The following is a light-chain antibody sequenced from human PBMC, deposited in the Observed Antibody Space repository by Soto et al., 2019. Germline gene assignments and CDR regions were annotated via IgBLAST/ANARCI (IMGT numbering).Light chain of an antibody. CDR3: QQYVTSPPGYT. CDR2: DAS. CDR1: QSVSSY. Sequence: EIVLTQSPATLSLSPGERATLSCRASQSVSSYLAWYQQKPGQAPRLLIYDASNRASGVPDRFSSGWSGTDFTLTISRLEPEDFAVYYCQQYVTSPPGYTFGQGTELRIK. V-gene: IGKV3-11*01. J-gene: IGKJ2*01.